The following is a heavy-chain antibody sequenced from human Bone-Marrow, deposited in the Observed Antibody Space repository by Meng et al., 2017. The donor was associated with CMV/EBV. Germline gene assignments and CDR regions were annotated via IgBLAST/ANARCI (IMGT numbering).Heavy chain of an antibody. CDR2: IYTSGST. CDR1: SISSYY. D-gene: IGHD3-9*01. Sequence: SISSYYWSWIRQPAGKGLEWIGRIYTSGSTNYNPSLKSRVTMSVDTSKNQFSLKLSSVTAADTAVYYCARGLDYDILTGYNNWFDPWGQRTLVTVSS. V-gene: IGHV4-4*07. J-gene: IGHJ5*02. CDR3: ARGLDYDILTGYNNWFDP.